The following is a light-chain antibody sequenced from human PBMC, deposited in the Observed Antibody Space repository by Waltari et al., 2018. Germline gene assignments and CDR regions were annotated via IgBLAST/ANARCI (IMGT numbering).Light chain of an antibody. V-gene: IGKV3-20*01. Sequence: EIGLTRSPGPLSFYPGERATLSCRASQSVSSSYLAWYQQKPGQAPRLLIYGASSRATGIPDRFSGSGSGTDFTLTISRLEPEDFAVYYCQQYGSSPTLFTFGPGTKVDIK. CDR2: GAS. J-gene: IGKJ3*01. CDR3: QQYGSSPTLFT. CDR1: QSVSSSY.